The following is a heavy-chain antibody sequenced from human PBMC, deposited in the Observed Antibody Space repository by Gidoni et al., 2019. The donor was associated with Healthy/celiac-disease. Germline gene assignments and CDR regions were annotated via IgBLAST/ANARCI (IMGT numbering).Heavy chain of an antibody. Sequence: EVQLVETGGGLIQPGGSLRLSCAASGFTVSSNYMCWVRQAPGKGLEWFSVIYSGGSTYDADSVKGRFTIARDNSKNTLYLQMNSLRAEDTAVYYCARGGITVTPSPWDYWGQGTLVTVSS. CDR1: GFTVSSNY. D-gene: IGHD1-7*01. CDR3: ARGGITVTPSPWDY. CDR2: IYSGGST. V-gene: IGHV3-53*02. J-gene: IGHJ4*02.